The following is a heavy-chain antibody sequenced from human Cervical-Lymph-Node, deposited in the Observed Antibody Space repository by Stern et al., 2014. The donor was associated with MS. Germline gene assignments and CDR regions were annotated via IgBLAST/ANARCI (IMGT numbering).Heavy chain of an antibody. CDR3: ARVNRVVVATHYYYGMDV. V-gene: IGHV4-59*01. Sequence: QVQLVESGPGLVKPSEALSLTCSVSRGSISSYFWTWIRQPPGKGLEWIGYGNHCGAADSNPSLRGRVPISVDTSGTRLSLKLTSVTVADTAVYYCARVNRVVVATHYYYGMDVWGQGTTVTVSS. CDR1: RGSISSYF. J-gene: IGHJ6*02. CDR2: GNHCGAA. D-gene: IGHD2-21*01.